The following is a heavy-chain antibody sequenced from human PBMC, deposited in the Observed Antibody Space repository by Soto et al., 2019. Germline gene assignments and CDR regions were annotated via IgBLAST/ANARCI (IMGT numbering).Heavy chain of an antibody. CDR2: IYYSGST. CDR1: GGSISSGSYY. Sequence: QLQLQESGPGLVKPSETLSLTCTVSGGSISSGSYYWGWIRQPPGKGLEWIGSIYYSGSTYYNPSLKSRVTISVDTSKIQFSLKLSSVTAADTAVYYCARHFSGWYPYWGQGTLVPVSS. V-gene: IGHV4-39*01. D-gene: IGHD6-19*01. CDR3: ARHFSGWYPY. J-gene: IGHJ4*02.